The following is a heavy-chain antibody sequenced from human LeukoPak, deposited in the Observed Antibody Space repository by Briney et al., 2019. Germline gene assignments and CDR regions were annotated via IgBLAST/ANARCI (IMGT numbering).Heavy chain of an antibody. CDR2: IYFGGST. CDR3: VSNNYYDADF. D-gene: IGHD3-22*01. CDR1: GYY. J-gene: IGHJ4*02. V-gene: IGHV4-38-2*01. Sequence: PSETLSLTCAVCGYYWSWIRQPPGKGLEWIGSIYFGGSTYYNPSLKSRFTISVDKSKNQFSLRLSSVTAADTAIYFCVSNNYYDADFWGQGTLVTVSS.